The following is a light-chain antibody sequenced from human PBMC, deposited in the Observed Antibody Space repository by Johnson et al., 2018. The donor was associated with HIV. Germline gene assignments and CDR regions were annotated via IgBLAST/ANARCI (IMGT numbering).Light chain of an antibody. Sequence: SVLTQPPSVSAAPGQTVTIYCSGSSSNIGNNYVSWYQQLPGTAPKLLIYENNKRPSGIPDRFSGSKSGTSATLGITGLQTGDEADYYCGTWDSSLSAGGYVFGTGTKVTIL. J-gene: IGLJ1*01. CDR2: ENN. CDR3: GTWDSSLSAGGYV. V-gene: IGLV1-51*02. CDR1: SSNIGNNY.